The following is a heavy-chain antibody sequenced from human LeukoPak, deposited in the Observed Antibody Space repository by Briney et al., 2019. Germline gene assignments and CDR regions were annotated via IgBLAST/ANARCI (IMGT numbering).Heavy chain of an antibody. CDR1: GGSFSGYY. CDR2: INHSGTT. J-gene: IGHJ6*03. V-gene: IGHV4-34*01. CDR3: GGGGGYSSSLGYYYMDV. Sequence: PSETLSLTCAVSGGSFSGYYWSWIRQPPGKGLEWVGEINHSGTTNYYPSSKSRRTITVDTSTNHFSLQLSSVPAADTAVEYYGGGGGYSSSLGYYYMDVWGKGTTVTVSS. D-gene: IGHD6-6*01.